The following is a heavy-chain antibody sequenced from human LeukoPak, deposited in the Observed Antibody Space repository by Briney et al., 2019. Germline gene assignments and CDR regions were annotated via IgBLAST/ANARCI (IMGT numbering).Heavy chain of an antibody. J-gene: IGHJ4*02. Sequence: PGGSLRLSCAASGFTFSRHSINWVRQAPGKGLEWVANIKHDGSEKFYVDSVKGRFTISRDNAKNSLYLQMNSLRVEDTAVYYCARGGIAASGTSRKQGIDYWGQGTLVTVSS. CDR2: IKHDGSEK. D-gene: IGHD6-13*01. CDR3: ARGGIAASGTSRKQGIDY. CDR1: GFTFSRHS. V-gene: IGHV3-7*01.